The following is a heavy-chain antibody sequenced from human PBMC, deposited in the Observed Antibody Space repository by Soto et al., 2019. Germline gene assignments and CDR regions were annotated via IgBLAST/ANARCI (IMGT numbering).Heavy chain of an antibody. D-gene: IGHD5-12*01. Sequence: XGSLSVSWAASEITCSSYAISWVLQAPGKGLEWVSAISGSGGSTYYADSVKGRFTISRDNSKNTLYLQMNSLRAEDTAVYYCAKAEDYIVATTFDYWGQGTLVTVSS. CDR2: ISGSGGST. V-gene: IGHV3-23*01. CDR3: AKAEDYIVATTFDY. J-gene: IGHJ4*02. CDR1: EITCSSYA.